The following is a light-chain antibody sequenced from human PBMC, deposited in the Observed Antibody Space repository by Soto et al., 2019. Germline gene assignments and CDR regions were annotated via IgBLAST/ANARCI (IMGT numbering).Light chain of an antibody. V-gene: IGKV1-5*03. Sequence: DIQMTQSPSTLSASVGDRVTITCRAGRNINGWLAWYQQRPGKAPNLLIHKASILEVGVPSRFSGSASGTEFTLTISSLQPDDFAFYFCLQYNVYPLSFGGGTKVEIK. CDR2: KAS. CDR3: LQYNVYPLS. CDR1: RNINGW. J-gene: IGKJ4*01.